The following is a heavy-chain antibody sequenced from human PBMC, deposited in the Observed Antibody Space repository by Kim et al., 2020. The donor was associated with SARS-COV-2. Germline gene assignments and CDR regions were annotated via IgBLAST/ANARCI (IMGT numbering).Heavy chain of an antibody. V-gene: IGHV1-24*01. D-gene: IGHD3-22*01. Sequence: ASVKVSCKVSGYTLTELSMHWVRQAPGKGLEWMGGFDPEDGETIYAQKFQGRVTMTEDTSTDTAYMELSSLRSEDTAVYYCATDRGTMIAGTDAFDIWGQGTMVPVSS. CDR3: ATDRGTMIAGTDAFDI. CDR2: FDPEDGET. CDR1: GYTLTELS. J-gene: IGHJ3*02.